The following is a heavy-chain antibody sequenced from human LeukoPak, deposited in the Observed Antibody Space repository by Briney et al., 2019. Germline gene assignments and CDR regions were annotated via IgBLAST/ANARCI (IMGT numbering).Heavy chain of an antibody. D-gene: IGHD6-19*01. CDR1: GGSFSGYY. J-gene: IGHJ3*02. Sequence: SETLSLTCAVYGGSFSGYYWSWIRQPPGKGLEWLGEINHSGSTNYNPSLKSRVTISVDTSKNQFSLKLSSVTAADTAVYYCARGFLPIAVAGIPRAFDIWGQGTMVTVSS. CDR2: INHSGST. CDR3: ARGFLPIAVAGIPRAFDI. V-gene: IGHV4-34*01.